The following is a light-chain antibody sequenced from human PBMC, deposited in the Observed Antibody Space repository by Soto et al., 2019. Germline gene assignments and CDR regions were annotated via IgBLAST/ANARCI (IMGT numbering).Light chain of an antibody. CDR3: SSSTTADTLYV. Sequence: QSALTQPASVSGSPGQSITMTCSGTSGDIGAFNYVSWYQQHPGRAPKLMIYDASKRPSGVSARFSGSKSANTASLTISGLQTEDEAEYYCSSSTTADTLYVFGSGTKLTVL. V-gene: IGLV2-14*03. CDR2: DAS. CDR1: SGDIGAFNY. J-gene: IGLJ1*01.